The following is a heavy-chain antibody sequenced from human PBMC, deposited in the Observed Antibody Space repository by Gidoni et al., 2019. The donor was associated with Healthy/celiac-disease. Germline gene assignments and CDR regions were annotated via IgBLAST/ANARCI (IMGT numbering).Heavy chain of an antibody. J-gene: IGHJ2*01. D-gene: IGHD1-7*01. CDR1: GFTVSSNY. Sequence: EVQLVETGGGLIQPGGSLRLSCAASGFTVSSNYMSWVRQAPGKGLEWVSVIYSGGSTYYADSVKGRFTISRDNSKNTLYLQMNSLRAEDTAVYYCASTGTKRVVYFDLWGRGTLVTVSS. V-gene: IGHV3-53*02. CDR2: IYSGGST. CDR3: ASTGTKRVVYFDL.